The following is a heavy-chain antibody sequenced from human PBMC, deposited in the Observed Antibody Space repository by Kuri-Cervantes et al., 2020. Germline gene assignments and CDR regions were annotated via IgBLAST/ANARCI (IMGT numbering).Heavy chain of an antibody. CDR3: ARVSGYYYLDV. V-gene: IGHV3-13*01. CDR1: GFTFSSYD. Sequence: GESLKISCAASGFTFSSYDMHWVRQTTGKGLEWVSAIGTSGDTYYPGSVKGRFTISRENAKNSLYLHMNSLRAGDTAVYYCARVSGYYYLDVWGKGTTVTVSS. D-gene: IGHD1-26*01. J-gene: IGHJ6*03. CDR2: IGTSGDT.